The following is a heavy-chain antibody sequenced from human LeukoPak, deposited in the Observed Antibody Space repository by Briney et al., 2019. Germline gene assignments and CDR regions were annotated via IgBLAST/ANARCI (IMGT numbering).Heavy chain of an antibody. V-gene: IGHV3-21*01. CDR3: ARQYSGKYWDFDH. Sequence: GGSLRLSCAASGFTFSSYSMNWVRQAPGKGLEWVSSISSSSSYIYYADSVKGRFTISRDNAKNSLYLQMNSLRAEDTAAYYCARQYSGKYWDFDHWGQGTLVTVSS. D-gene: IGHD1-26*01. J-gene: IGHJ4*02. CDR2: ISSSSSYI. CDR1: GFTFSSYS.